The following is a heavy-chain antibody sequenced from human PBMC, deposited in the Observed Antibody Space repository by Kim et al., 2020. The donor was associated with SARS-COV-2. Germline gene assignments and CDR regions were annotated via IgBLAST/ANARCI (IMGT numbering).Heavy chain of an antibody. Sequence: GGSLRLSCAASGFTSSSYWMSWVRQAPGKGLEWVATIKPGGGDTYYVDSVKGRFTISRDNTKNSLYLEMNTLRAEDTAVYYCARDGPGSTGTTILSPLMEVWGQGTTVTVSS. V-gene: IGHV3-7*01. J-gene: IGHJ6*02. CDR2: IKPGGGDT. D-gene: IGHD1-1*01. CDR3: ARDGPGSTGTTILSPLMEV. CDR1: GFTSSSYW.